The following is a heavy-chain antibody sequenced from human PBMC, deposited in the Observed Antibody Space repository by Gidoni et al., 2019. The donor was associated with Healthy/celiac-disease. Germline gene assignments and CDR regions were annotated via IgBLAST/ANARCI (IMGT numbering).Heavy chain of an antibody. V-gene: IGHV1-2*02. CDR2: INPNSGGT. Sequence: QVQLVQSGAEVKKPGASVKVSCQASGYTFTGYYMHWVRQAPGQGLEWMGWINPNSGGTNYAQKFQGRVTMTRDTSISTAYMELSRLRSDDTAVYYCAREGIAAAGVYYYYYGMDVWGQGTTVTVSS. CDR1: GYTFTGYY. J-gene: IGHJ6*02. CDR3: AREGIAAAGVYYYYYGMDV. D-gene: IGHD6-13*01.